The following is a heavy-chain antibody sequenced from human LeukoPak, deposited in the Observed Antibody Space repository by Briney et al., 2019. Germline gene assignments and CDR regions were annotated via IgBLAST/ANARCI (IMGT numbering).Heavy chain of an antibody. CDR2: INPNSGGT. Sequence: ASVKVSCKASGYTFTAYYMHWVRQAPGQGLEWMGWINPNSGGTNYAQNFQGRVTMTRDTSISTAYMELSRLRSDDTAVYYCARDISSAAGYSYGAFDYWGQGTLVTVSS. CDR1: GYTFTAYY. J-gene: IGHJ4*02. V-gene: IGHV1-2*02. CDR3: ARDISSAAGYSYGAFDY. D-gene: IGHD5-18*01.